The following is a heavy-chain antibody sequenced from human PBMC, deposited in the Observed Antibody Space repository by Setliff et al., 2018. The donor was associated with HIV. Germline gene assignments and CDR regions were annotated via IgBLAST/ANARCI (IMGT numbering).Heavy chain of an antibody. V-gene: IGHV4-61*02. CDR2: IYPTGST. CDR3: TRDTGYILSGYRPHWYFDL. CDR1: GDSISSGNYY. Sequence: PSETLSLTCTFSGDSISSGNYYWSWIRQPAGKGLEWIGRIYPTGSTNYNPSLKSRVTISSDTSKNPFSLKLTTVTAADAAVYYCTRDTGYILSGYRPHWYFDLWGRGTLVTVSS. D-gene: IGHD3-9*01. J-gene: IGHJ2*01.